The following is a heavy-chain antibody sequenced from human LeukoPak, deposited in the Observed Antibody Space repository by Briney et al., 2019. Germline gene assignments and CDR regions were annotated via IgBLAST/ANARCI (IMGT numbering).Heavy chain of an antibody. D-gene: IGHD3-3*01. CDR3: ATVPYDFWSGYYHYYFDS. J-gene: IGHJ4*02. CDR1: GFTFSSYA. Sequence: PGGSLRLSCAASGFTFSSYAMSWVRQAPGKGLEWVSAISGSGGSTYYADSAKGRFTISRDNSQNTLYLQMNSLRAEDTAVYYCATVPYDFWSGYYHYYFDSWGQGTLVTVSS. CDR2: ISGSGGST. V-gene: IGHV3-23*01.